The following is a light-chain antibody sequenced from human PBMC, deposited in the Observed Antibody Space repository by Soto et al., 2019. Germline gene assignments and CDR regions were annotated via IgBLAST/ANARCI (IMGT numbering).Light chain of an antibody. CDR3: QQRSNRPLYT. V-gene: IGKV3-11*01. Sequence: EAVLTQSPATLSLSPGQRATLSCRASQSVSSSLAWYQQKPGQAPRLLIYDASNRATGIPARFSGSGSGTDFTLTISSLEPEDFAVYYCQQRSNRPLYTLGQGTKLQIK. CDR1: QSVSSS. CDR2: DAS. J-gene: IGKJ2*01.